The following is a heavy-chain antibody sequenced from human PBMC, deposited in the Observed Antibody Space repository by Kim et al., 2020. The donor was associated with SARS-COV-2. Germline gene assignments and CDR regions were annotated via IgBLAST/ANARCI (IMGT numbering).Heavy chain of an antibody. D-gene: IGHD3-10*01. J-gene: IGHJ5*02. Sequence: SPSFQGQVTISADKSISTAYLQWSSLKASDTAMYYCARHPGSGANWFDPWGQGTLVTVSS. CDR3: ARHPGSGANWFDP. V-gene: IGHV5-51*01.